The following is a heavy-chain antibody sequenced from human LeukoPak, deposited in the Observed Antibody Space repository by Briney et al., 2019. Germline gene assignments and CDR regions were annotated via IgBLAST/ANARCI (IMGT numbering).Heavy chain of an antibody. J-gene: IGHJ1*01. D-gene: IGHD3-10*01. V-gene: IGHV4-59*12. Sequence: PSETLSLTCTVSGGSISSYYWSWIRQPPGKGLEWIGYIYYSGSTNYNPSLKSRVTISVDTSKNQFSLKLSSVTAADTAVYYCARDTMVRGVTGWGQGTLVTVSS. CDR2: IYYSGST. CDR1: GGSISSYY. CDR3: ARDTMVRGVTG.